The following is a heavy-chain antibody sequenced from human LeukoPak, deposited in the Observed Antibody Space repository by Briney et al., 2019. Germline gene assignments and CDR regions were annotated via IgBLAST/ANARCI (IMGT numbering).Heavy chain of an antibody. J-gene: IGHJ4*02. CDR1: GFSLSTSGVG. CDR3: AHRGGSYYEGDFDY. CDR2: IYWNDDK. Sequence: SGPTLFKPTQTLTLTCTFSGFSLSTSGVGVGWIRQPPGKALEWLALIYWNDDKRYSPSLKSRLTITKDTSKNQVVLTMTNMDPVDTATYYCAHRGGSYYEGDFDYWGQGTLVTVSS. D-gene: IGHD1-26*01. V-gene: IGHV2-5*01.